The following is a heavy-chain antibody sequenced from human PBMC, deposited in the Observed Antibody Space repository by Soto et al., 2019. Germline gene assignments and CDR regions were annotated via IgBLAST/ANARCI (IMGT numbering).Heavy chain of an antibody. CDR2: IIPIFGTA. J-gene: IGHJ6*02. V-gene: IGHV1-69*13. CDR3: ARDYPPHVPYYYGMDV. Sequence: ASVKVSCKASGGTFSSYAISWVRQAPGQGLEWMGGIIPIFGTANYAQKFQGRVTITADESTSTAYMELSSLRSEDTAVYYCARDYPPHVPYYYGMDVWGQGTTVTVSS. CDR1: GGTFSSYA. D-gene: IGHD6-6*01.